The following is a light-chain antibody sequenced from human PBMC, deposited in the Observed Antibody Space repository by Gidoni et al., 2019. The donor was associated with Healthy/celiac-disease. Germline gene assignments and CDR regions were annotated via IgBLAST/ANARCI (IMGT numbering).Light chain of an antibody. CDR1: KGISSY. Sequence: AIRMTKSPSSFSASTGDRVTITCRASKGISSYLAWYQQKPGKAPKLLIYAASTLQSGVPSRFSGSGSGTDFTLTISCLQSEDFATYYCQQYYSYPLTFGGGTKVEIK. CDR2: AAS. J-gene: IGKJ4*01. CDR3: QQYYSYPLT. V-gene: IGKV1-8*01.